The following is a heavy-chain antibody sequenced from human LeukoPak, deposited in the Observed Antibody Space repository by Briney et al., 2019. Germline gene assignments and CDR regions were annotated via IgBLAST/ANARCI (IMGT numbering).Heavy chain of an antibody. J-gene: IGHJ4*02. Sequence: GGSLRLSCAASGFSLSSYEMNWVRQAPGKGLEWVSVIYSGGSTYYADSVKGRFTISRDNSKNTLYLQMNSLRAEDTAVYYCAKAARRYYFDYWGQGTLVTVSS. CDR2: IYSGGST. D-gene: IGHD6-25*01. CDR1: GFSLSSYE. V-gene: IGHV3-66*01. CDR3: AKAARRYYFDY.